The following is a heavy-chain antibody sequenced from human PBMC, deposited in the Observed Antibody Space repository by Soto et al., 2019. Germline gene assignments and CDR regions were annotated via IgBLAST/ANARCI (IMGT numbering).Heavy chain of an antibody. CDR3: TKDHDIVAVDAATTNFQH. J-gene: IGHJ1*01. Sequence: EVQLLESGGGLVQPGGSLRLSCAASGFTFSSYAMGWVRQAPGKGLEWVSVIGGSGGTTYYADSVKGRFTISRDNSKNTVYLQMNSLRAEDTAVYYCTKDHDIVAVDAATTNFQHWGQGTLVTVSS. CDR1: GFTFSSYA. V-gene: IGHV3-23*01. D-gene: IGHD2-15*01. CDR2: IGGSGGTT.